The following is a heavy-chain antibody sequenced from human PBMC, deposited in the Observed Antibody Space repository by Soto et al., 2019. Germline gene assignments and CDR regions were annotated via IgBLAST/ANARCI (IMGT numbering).Heavy chain of an antibody. CDR3: ARVGVAGTGGGDYYYGMDV. CDR2: IKQDGSET. Sequence: PGGSLRLSCAASGFTFSSNWMSWVRQAPGKGLEWVANIKQDGSETYYVDSVRGRFTISRDNAKNSLYLQMNSLRAEDTAVYYCARVGVAGTGGGDYYYGMDVWGQGTTVTVSS. CDR1: GFTFSSNW. J-gene: IGHJ6*02. D-gene: IGHD6-19*01. V-gene: IGHV3-7*01.